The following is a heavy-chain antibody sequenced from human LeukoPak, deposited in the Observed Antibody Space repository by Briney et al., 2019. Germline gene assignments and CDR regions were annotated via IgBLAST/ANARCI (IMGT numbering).Heavy chain of an antibody. Sequence: GGSLRLSCAASGFTFSNYWMTWVRQSPGKGLEWVAIIKPDGSDRYSVDSEKGRFTVSRDNAKNSLYLQMSSLRAVDTAVYYCARGGHRQKEFWGQGTLVTVSS. CDR2: IKPDGSDR. J-gene: IGHJ4*02. D-gene: IGHD3-10*01. CDR3: ARGGHRQKEF. V-gene: IGHV3-7*01. CDR1: GFTFSNYW.